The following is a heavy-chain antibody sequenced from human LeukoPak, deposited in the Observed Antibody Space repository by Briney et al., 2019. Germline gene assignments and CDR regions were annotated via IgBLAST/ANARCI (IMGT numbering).Heavy chain of an antibody. CDR1: GYTFTGYY. CDR2: INPSGGST. CDR3: ASTYPVYYDSSDRRGPFDY. Sequence: ASVKVSCKASGYTFTGYYMHWVRQAPGQGLEWMGWINPSGGSTSYAQKFQGRVTMTRDMSTSTVYMELSSLRSEDTAVYYCASTYPVYYDSSDRRGPFDYWGQGTLVTVSS. V-gene: IGHV1-46*01. J-gene: IGHJ4*02. D-gene: IGHD3-22*01.